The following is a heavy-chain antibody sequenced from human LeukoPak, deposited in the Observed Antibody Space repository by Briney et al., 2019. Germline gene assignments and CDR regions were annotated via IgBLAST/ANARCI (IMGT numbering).Heavy chain of an antibody. V-gene: IGHV1-2*06. CDR2: INPNSGGT. D-gene: IGHD3-22*01. Sequence: APVKVSCKASGYTFTGYYMHWVRQAPGQGLEWMGRINPNSGGTNYAQKFQGRVTMTRDTSISTAYMELSRLRSDDTAVYYCARDLSSSITMVVVVNYQDSFDYWGQGTLVTVSS. J-gene: IGHJ4*02. CDR1: GYTFTGYY. CDR3: ARDLSSSITMVVVVNYQDSFDY.